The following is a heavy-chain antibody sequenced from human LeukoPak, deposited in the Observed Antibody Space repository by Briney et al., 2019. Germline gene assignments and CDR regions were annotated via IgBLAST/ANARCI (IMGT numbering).Heavy chain of an antibody. D-gene: IGHD1-14*01. V-gene: IGHV3-23*01. CDR3: AKATGYLL. CDR2: ISNSDDST. J-gene: IGHJ4*02. Sequence: GGSLRLSCAASGFPFSSYAMSWVRQAPGKGLEWVSTISNSDDSTYYADSVKGRFTISRDNSENTLFLRMNSLRAEDTAVYYCAKATGYLLWGQGTLVIVSS. CDR1: GFPFSSYA.